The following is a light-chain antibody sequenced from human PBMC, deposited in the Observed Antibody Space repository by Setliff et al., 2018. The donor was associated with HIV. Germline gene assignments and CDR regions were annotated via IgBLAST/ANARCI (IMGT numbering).Light chain of an antibody. J-gene: IGLJ1*01. CDR2: DVS. Sequence: QSVLAQPASVSGSPGQSITISCTGTSSDAGGYNYVSWYQQHPGKAPKLMIYDVSNRPSGVSNRFSGSKSGNTASLTISGLQAEDEADYYCSSYTSSSSDVFGTGTKGTVL. V-gene: IGLV2-14*03. CDR3: SSYTSSSSDV. CDR1: SSDAGGYNY.